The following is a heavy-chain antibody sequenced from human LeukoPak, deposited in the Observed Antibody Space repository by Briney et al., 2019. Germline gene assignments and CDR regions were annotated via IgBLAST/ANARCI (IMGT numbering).Heavy chain of an antibody. Sequence: PSETLSLTCTVSGGSISSYYWSWIRQPPGKGLEWIGYIYYSGSTNYNPSLKSRVTISVDTSKNQFSLKLSSVTAADTAVYYCARHGLVVVAALRNAFGIWGQGTMVTVSS. CDR3: ARHGLVVVAALRNAFGI. CDR1: GGSISSYY. V-gene: IGHV4-59*08. J-gene: IGHJ3*02. CDR2: IYYSGST. D-gene: IGHD2-15*01.